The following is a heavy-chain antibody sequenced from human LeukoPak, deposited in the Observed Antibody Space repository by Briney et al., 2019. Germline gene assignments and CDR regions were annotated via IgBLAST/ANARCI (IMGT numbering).Heavy chain of an antibody. J-gene: IGHJ4*02. V-gene: IGHV4-34*01. CDR3: ASRPRGSFDY. Sequence: SETLSLTCAVYGVSFSGYYWSWIRQPPGKGLEWIGEINHSGSTNYNPSLKSRVTISVDTSKNQFSLKLSSAAAADTAVYYCASRPRGSFDYWGQGTLVTVSS. CDR1: GVSFSGYY. CDR2: INHSGST.